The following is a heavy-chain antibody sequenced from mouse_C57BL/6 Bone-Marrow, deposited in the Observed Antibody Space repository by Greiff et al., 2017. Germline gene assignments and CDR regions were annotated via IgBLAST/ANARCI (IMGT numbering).Heavy chain of an antibody. Sequence: QVQLQQPGAELVRPGTSVKLSCKASGYTFTSYWMHWVKQRPGQGLEWIGVIDPSDSYTNYNQKFKGKATLTVDTSSSTAYMQLSSLTSEDSAVYYCFDYGNLMDYWGQGTSVTVSS. CDR1: GYTFTSYW. J-gene: IGHJ4*01. V-gene: IGHV1-59*01. CDR3: FDYGNLMDY. D-gene: IGHD2-1*01. CDR2: IDPSDSYT.